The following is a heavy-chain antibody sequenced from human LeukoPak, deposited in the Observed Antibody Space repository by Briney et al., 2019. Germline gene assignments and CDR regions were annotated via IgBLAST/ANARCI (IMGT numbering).Heavy chain of an antibody. CDR3: ARWLAGGKNFDY. CDR1: GGSISSYY. CDR2: IYYSGST. J-gene: IGHJ4*02. Sequence: SETLSLTCTVSGGSISSYYWSWIRQPPGKGLEWIGYIYYSGSTNYNPSLKSRVTISVDTSKNQFPLKLSSVSAADTAVYYCARWLAGGKNFDYWGQGTLVTVSS. D-gene: IGHD3-22*01. V-gene: IGHV4-59*01.